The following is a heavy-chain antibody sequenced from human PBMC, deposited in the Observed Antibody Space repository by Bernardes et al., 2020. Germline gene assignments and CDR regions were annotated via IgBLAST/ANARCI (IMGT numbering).Heavy chain of an antibody. J-gene: IGHJ4*02. D-gene: IGHD6-13*01. CDR2: ISSTGGTT. V-gene: IGHV3-23*01. CDR3: AKGSSSWFKNSFDS. Sequence: GGSLRLSCAASGFTFSNYAMTWVRQTPGKGLEWVSSISSTGGTTNFADSVKGRFTISRDNSRNTLFLQMNSLRAEDMAIYYCAKGSSSWFKNSFDSWGQGTLVTVS. CDR1: GFTFSNYA.